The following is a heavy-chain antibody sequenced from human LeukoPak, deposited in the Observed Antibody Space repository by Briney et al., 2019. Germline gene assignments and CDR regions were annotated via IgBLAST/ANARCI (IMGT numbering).Heavy chain of an antibody. D-gene: IGHD1-26*01. V-gene: IGHV3-53*05. CDR1: EFSVGSNY. J-gene: IGHJ6*03. CDR2: IYSGGST. CDR3: AKASGSYGEVLYYYYYMDV. Sequence: GGSLRLSCAASEFSVGSNYMTWVRQAPGKGLEWVSLIYSGGSTYYADSVKGRFTISRDNSKNTLYLQMNSLRAEDTAVYYCAKASGSYGEVLYYYYYMDVWGKGTTVTISS.